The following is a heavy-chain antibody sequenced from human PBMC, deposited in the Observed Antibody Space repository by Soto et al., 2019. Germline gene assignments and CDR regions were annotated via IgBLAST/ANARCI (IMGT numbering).Heavy chain of an antibody. Sequence: ASVNVSCKASGFTFSSSAIQWVRQARGQGLEWMGWMDLGSGDTGYAQKLQGRVTMTRDISIATAYMELSSLRSDDTAIYYCARMATFGSLNWFDPWGQGTLVTVSS. CDR3: ARMATFGSLNWFDP. CDR2: MDLGSGDT. V-gene: IGHV1-8*02. D-gene: IGHD3-16*01. J-gene: IGHJ5*02. CDR1: GFTFSSSA.